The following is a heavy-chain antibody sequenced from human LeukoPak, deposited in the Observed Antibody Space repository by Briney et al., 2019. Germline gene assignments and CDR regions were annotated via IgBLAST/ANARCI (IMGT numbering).Heavy chain of an antibody. V-gene: IGHV4-59*01. D-gene: IGHD2-8*01. CDR2: IYYSGST. CDR3: ARDRVSNYFDY. J-gene: IGHJ4*02. CDR1: GGSISSYY. Sequence: SETLSLTCTVSGGSISSYYWSWIRQPPGKGLEWIGYIYYSGSTNYNPSLKSRVTISVDTSKNQFSLKLSSVTAADTAVYYCARDRVSNYFDYWGQGTLVTVSS.